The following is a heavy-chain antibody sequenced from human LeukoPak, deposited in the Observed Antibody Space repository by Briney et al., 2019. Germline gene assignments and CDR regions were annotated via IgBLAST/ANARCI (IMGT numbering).Heavy chain of an antibody. CDR3: AKDRDCSGGSCYFNYYYGMDV. CDR2: IRYDGSNK. CDR1: GFTFSSYG. V-gene: IGHV3-30*02. J-gene: IGHJ6*02. D-gene: IGHD2-15*01. Sequence: PGGSLRLSCAASGFTFSSYGMHWVRQAPGKGLEWVAFIRYDGSNKYYADSVKGRFTVSRDNSKNTLYLQMNSLRAEDTAVYYCAKDRDCSGGSCYFNYYYGMDVWGQGTTVTVS.